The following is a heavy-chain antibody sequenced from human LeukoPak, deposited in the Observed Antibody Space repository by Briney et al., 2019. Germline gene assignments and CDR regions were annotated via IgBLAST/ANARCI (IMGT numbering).Heavy chain of an antibody. CDR2: ISSSNNYI. D-gene: IGHD2-8*02. V-gene: IGHV3-21*04. CDR1: GFTFSNYN. CDR3: AKERLVSHTAGFDS. J-gene: IGHJ4*02. Sequence: GGSLRLSCAASGFTFSNYNMNWVRQAPGKGLEWVSSISSSNNYIYYADSVKGRFTISRDNAKNSLYLQMNSLRAEDTATYYCAKERLVSHTAGFDSWGQGTLVTVSS.